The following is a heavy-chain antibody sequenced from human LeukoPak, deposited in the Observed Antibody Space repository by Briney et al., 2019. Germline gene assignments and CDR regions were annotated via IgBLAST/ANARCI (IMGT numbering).Heavy chain of an antibody. V-gene: IGHV1-69*05. D-gene: IGHD3-3*01. Sequence: SVKVSCKASGGTFSSYAISWVRQAPGQGLEWMGGIIPIFGTANYAQKFQGRVTITTDESTSTAYMELSSLRSEDTAVYYCARGSGDFWSGPSEVGYYYYYMDVWGKGTTVTVSS. CDR2: IIPIFGTA. CDR3: ARGSGDFWSGPSEVGYYYYYMDV. J-gene: IGHJ6*03. CDR1: GGTFSSYA.